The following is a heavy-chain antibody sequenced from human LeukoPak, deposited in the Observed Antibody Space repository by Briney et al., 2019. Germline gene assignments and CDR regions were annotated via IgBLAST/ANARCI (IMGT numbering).Heavy chain of an antibody. CDR2: IYYSGST. V-gene: IGHV4-59*01. CDR1: GGSISSYY. J-gene: IGHJ4*02. Sequence: SETLSLTCTVSGGSISSYYWSWIRQPPGKGLEWIGYIYYSGSTNYNPSLKSRVTISVDTSKNQFSLKLSSVAAADTAVYCCARASTYYYDSSGYGLLHHFDYWGQGTLVTVSS. CDR3: ARASTYYYDSSGYGLLHHFDY. D-gene: IGHD3-22*01.